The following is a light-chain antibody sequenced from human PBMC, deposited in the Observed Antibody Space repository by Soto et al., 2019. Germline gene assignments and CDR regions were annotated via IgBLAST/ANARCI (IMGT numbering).Light chain of an antibody. CDR3: QQSFNLPRT. CDR2: AAS. Sequence: DIEMTQSPSSLSASVGETITITCRASQSISSSLNWFQHSPGQPPKLLLFAASNLHAGVPPRFSGSGSGTSFSLTIRSLQPEDFATYYCQQSFNLPRTFGTGTKVDIK. J-gene: IGKJ1*01. V-gene: IGKV1-39*01. CDR1: QSISSS.